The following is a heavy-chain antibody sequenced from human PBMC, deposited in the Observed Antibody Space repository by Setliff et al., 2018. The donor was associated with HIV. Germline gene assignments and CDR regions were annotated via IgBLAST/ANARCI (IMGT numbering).Heavy chain of an antibody. J-gene: IGHJ4*02. CDR3: AKGCGGAGFCYYADY. Sequence: LSLTCTASGFTFSTHGMHWVRQAPGKGLEWVAIISYDGTSKHYADSVKGRFTISRDNSKNTLYLHMNNLRGDDTAVYYCAKGCGGAGFCYYADYWGQGTVVTVSS. V-gene: IGHV3-30*18. CDR2: ISYDGTSK. D-gene: IGHD2-21*01. CDR1: GFTFSTHG.